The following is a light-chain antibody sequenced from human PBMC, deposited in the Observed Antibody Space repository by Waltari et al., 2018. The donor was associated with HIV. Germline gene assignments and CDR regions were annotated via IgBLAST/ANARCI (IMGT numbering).Light chain of an antibody. J-gene: IGKJ1*01. V-gene: IGKV3-20*01. CDR1: QSVSSN. Sequence: EIVMTQSPATLSVSPGERATLSCRASQSVSSNLAWYQQKPGQAPRLLIYGASTRATGIPDRFRGRGSGTDFTLTISRLEPEDFAVYYCQQYGSSPRTFGQGTKVEIK. CDR2: GAS. CDR3: QQYGSSPRT.